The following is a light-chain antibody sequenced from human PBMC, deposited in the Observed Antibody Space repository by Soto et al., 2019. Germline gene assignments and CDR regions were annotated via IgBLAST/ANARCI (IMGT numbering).Light chain of an antibody. CDR2: DAS. CDR3: QHRRNWPLT. V-gene: IGKV3-11*01. CDR1: QSVNNQ. Sequence: EIVLTQSPGTLSLSPGETATLSCRASQSVNNQLAWYQQKPGQAPRLLIYDASTRATGIPARISGSGSGADFTLTIRSLEPEDFAVYYCQHRRNWPLTFGGGTKVEIK. J-gene: IGKJ4*01.